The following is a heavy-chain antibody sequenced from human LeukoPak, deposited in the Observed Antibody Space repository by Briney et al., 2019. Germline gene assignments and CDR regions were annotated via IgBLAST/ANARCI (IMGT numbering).Heavy chain of an antibody. CDR2: ISSGGRYV. CDR1: GFTFTTYS. D-gene: IGHD4-23*01. Sequence: GGSLRLSCAASGFTFTTYSMNWVRQAPGKGLEWASTISSGGRYVYYTDSVKGRFTISRDNAKNSLYLQMNSLRAEDTAVYYCAKLGGNSGRDAFDIWGQGTMVTVSS. V-gene: IGHV3-21*04. CDR3: AKLGGNSGRDAFDI. J-gene: IGHJ3*02.